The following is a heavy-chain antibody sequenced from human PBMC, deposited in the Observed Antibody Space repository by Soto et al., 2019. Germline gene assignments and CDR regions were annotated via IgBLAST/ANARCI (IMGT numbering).Heavy chain of an antibody. Sequence: SETLSLTCTVSGGSISSYYWSWSRQPPGKGLEWIGYISHSGSTKYNPSLESRVTMSIDTSRHQFSLKLSFLTAADTAVYYCASIPRGSIFGWFDYWGQGSLVTVSS. CDR2: ISHSGST. CDR3: ASIPRGSIFGWFDY. J-gene: IGHJ4*02. CDR1: GGSISSYY. D-gene: IGHD3-3*02. V-gene: IGHV4-59*01.